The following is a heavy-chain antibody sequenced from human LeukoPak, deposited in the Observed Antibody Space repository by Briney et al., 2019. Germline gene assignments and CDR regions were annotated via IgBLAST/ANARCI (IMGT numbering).Heavy chain of an antibody. CDR3: AKAFSSGWFEGYFDY. V-gene: IGHV3-30*02. CDR2: IRYDGSDK. D-gene: IGHD6-19*01. Sequence: PGGSLRLSCAASGFTFSSYGMHWVRQAPGKGLEWVAFIRYDGSDKYYTDSVKGRFTISRDNSKNTLYLQMNSLRAEDTAVYYCAKAFSSGWFEGYFDYWGQGTLVTVSS. J-gene: IGHJ4*02. CDR1: GFTFSSYG.